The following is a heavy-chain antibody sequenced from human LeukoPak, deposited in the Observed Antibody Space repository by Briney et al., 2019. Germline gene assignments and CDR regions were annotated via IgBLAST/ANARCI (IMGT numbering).Heavy chain of an antibody. D-gene: IGHD1-26*01. CDR2: INTYSGYT. V-gene: IGHV1-18*01. J-gene: IGHJ4*02. CDR3: ARDGGSTVDY. CDR1: GYSFTSYS. Sequence: GASVKVSCKASGYSFTSYSISWVRQAPRQGLEWMGWINTYSGYTSYAQNFEGRVTMTRDTSTSTGYMELRSLISDDTAVYYCARDGGSTVDYWGQGTLVTVSS.